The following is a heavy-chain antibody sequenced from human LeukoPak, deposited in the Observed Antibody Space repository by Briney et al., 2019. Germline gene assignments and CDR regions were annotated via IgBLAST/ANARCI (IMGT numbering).Heavy chain of an antibody. CDR3: ARGVAGYGPYDY. CDR1: GDSISTYY. J-gene: IGHJ4*02. CDR2: MYYSGST. D-gene: IGHD5-12*01. Sequence: SETLSLTCTVSGDSISTYYWSWIRQPPGKGLEWIGYMYYSGSTNYNPSLKSRVTISLDTPKNQFSLRLNSVTAADTAVYYCARGVAGYGPYDYWGQGALVTVSS. V-gene: IGHV4-59*01.